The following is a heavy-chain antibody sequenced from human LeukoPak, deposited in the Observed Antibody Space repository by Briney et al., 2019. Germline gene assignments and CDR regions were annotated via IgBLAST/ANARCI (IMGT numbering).Heavy chain of an antibody. V-gene: IGHV7-4-1*02. J-gene: IGHJ5*02. D-gene: IGHD5-12*01. CDR3: ARETWTGYSGYDSTNWFDP. CDR1: GYTFTSYA. Sequence: GASVKVSCKASGYTFTSYAMNWVRQAPGQGLEWMGWINTNTGNPTYAQGFTGRFVFSLDTSVSTAYLQISSLKAEDAAVYYCARETWTGYSGYDSTNWFDPWGQGTLVTVSS. CDR2: INTNTGNP.